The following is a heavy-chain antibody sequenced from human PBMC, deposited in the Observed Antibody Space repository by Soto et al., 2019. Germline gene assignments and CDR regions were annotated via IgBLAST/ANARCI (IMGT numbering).Heavy chain of an antibody. J-gene: IGHJ3*02. Sequence: GGSLRLSCAASGFTFSSYGMHWVRQAPGKGLEWVALIWFDGSDKYYTESVKGRFTISRDNSKSTLYLQMNSLRAEDTAVYYCAXLYCSASSCYSVGAFDIRGPGTMVTVSS. CDR2: IWFDGSDK. V-gene: IGHV3-33*01. CDR3: AXLYCSASSCYSVGAFDI. D-gene: IGHD2-15*01. CDR1: GFTFSSYG.